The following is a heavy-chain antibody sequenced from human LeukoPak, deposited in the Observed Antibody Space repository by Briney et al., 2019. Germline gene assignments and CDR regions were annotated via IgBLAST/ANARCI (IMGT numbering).Heavy chain of an antibody. CDR1: GYSISSGYY. V-gene: IGHV4-38-2*02. Sequence: PSETLSLTCTVSGYSISSGYYWGWIRQPPGKGLEWIGSIYHSGSTYYNPSLKSRVTISVDTSKNQFSLKLSSVTAADTAVYYCARSEGTMIVVAPVDYWGQGTLVTVSS. J-gene: IGHJ4*02. CDR3: ARSEGTMIVVAPVDY. D-gene: IGHD3-22*01. CDR2: IYHSGST.